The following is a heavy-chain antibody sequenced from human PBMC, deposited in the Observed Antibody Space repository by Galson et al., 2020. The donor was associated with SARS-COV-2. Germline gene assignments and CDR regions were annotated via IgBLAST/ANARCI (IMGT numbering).Heavy chain of an antibody. CDR1: GYTFTSYA. CDR3: ARDLVGATFPFDY. V-gene: IGHV1-3*01. D-gene: IGHD1-26*01. Sequence: ASVKVSCKASGYTFTSYAMHWVRQAPGQRLEWMGWINAGNGNTKHSQKFQGRVTITRDTSASTAYMELSSLRSEDTAVYYCARDLVGATFPFDYWGQGTLVTVSS. CDR2: INAGNGNT. J-gene: IGHJ4*02.